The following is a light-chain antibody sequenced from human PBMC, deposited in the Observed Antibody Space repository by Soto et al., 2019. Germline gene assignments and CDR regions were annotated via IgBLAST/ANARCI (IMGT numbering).Light chain of an antibody. CDR1: QSVSSSY. V-gene: IGKV3-20*01. CDR2: GAS. Sequence: EIVLTQSPGTLSLSPGERATLSCRASQSVSSSYLAWYQQKPGQAPRVIMYGASRRATGIPDRFSGGGSGTDFTLTIRRLEPEDFAVYFCKQYAGPPTTFGQGTRLEIK. J-gene: IGKJ5*01. CDR3: KQYAGPPTT.